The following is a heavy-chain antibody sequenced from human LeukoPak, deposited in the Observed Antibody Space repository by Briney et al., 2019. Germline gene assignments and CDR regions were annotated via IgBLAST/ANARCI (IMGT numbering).Heavy chain of an antibody. CDR1: GFTFSSCG. D-gene: IGHD6-19*01. CDR3: AKALTSGWYLDAFNI. CDR2: ISYDGSNK. J-gene: IGHJ3*02. Sequence: GRSLRLSCAASGFTFSSCGMHWVRQAPGKGLEWVAVISYDGSNKYYADSVKGRFTISRDNSKNTLFLEMNSLRAEDTAVYYCAKALTSGWYLDAFNIWGQGTMVTVSS. V-gene: IGHV3-30*18.